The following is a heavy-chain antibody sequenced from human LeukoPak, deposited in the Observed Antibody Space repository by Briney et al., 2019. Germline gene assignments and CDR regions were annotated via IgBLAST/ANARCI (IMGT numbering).Heavy chain of an antibody. CDR2: INHSGST. CDR3: ARHIFMVNPFDY. CDR1: GFTFSDYY. V-gene: IGHV4-34*01. J-gene: IGHJ4*02. D-gene: IGHD5-18*01. Sequence: GSLRLSCAASGFTFSDYYMSWIRQPPGKGLEWIGEINHSGSTNYNPSLKSRVTISVDTSKNQFSLKLSSVTAADTAVYYCARHIFMVNPFDYWGQGTLVTVSS.